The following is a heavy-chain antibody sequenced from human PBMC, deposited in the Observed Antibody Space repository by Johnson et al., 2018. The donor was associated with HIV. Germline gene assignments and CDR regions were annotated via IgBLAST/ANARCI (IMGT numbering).Heavy chain of an antibody. CDR2: IYSGGST. J-gene: IGHJ3*02. CDR3: ASTRLGAFDI. CDR1: GFTVSSNY. D-gene: IGHD6-6*01. Sequence: EVQLVESGGGLVQPGGSLRLSCAASGFTVSSNYMSWVRQAPWKGLEWVSVIYSGGSTFYADSVKGRFTISRDNSGKTLYLQMDSLRVEDTAVYYCASTRLGAFDIWGQGTMVTVSS. V-gene: IGHV3-66*01.